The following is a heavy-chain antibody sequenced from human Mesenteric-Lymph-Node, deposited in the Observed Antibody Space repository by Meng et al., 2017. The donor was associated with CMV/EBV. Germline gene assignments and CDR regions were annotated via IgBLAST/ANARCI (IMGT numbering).Heavy chain of an antibody. Sequence: GGSLRLSCAASGFTFSSYWMSWVRQAPGKGLEWVANIKQDGSEKYYVDSVKGRFTISRDNAKNSLYLQMNSLRAEDTAVYYCARGYCSSTSCYGGNYYYYGMDVWGQGTTVTVSS. CDR2: IKQDGSEK. D-gene: IGHD2-2*01. J-gene: IGHJ6*02. V-gene: IGHV3-7*01. CDR1: GFTFSSYW. CDR3: ARGYCSSTSCYGGNYYYYGMDV.